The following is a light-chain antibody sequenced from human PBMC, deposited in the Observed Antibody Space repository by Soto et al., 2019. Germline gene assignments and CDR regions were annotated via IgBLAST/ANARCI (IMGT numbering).Light chain of an antibody. Sequence: EIVLTQSPGTLSSSLGERATLSCRASQSVGSNSLAWYQQKPGQAPRLLIYGASNRATGNPDRFSGSGSGTDFTLTINRLEAEDFAVYYCQQYGNTPLFSFGPGTKVDIK. J-gene: IGKJ3*01. CDR3: QQYGNTPLFS. CDR2: GAS. V-gene: IGKV3-20*01. CDR1: QSVGSNS.